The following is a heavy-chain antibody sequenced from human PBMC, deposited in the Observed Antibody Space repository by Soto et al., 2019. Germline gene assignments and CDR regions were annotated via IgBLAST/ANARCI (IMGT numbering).Heavy chain of an antibody. Sequence: SETLSLTCTVSGGSISSYYWSWIRQPPGKGLEWIGYIYYSGSTNYNPSLKSRVTISVDTSKNQFSLKLSSVTAADTAVYYCARDQGENFDYWGQGTLVTVSS. V-gene: IGHV4-59*01. CDR2: IYYSGST. CDR1: GGSISSYY. CDR3: ARDQGENFDY. J-gene: IGHJ4*02.